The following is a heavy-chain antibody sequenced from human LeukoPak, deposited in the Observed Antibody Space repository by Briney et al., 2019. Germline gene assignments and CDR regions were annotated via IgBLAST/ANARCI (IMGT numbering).Heavy chain of an antibody. CDR2: VKDDGSDK. CDR3: ARHCTGSCAHGLDV. Sequence: PGGSLRLSCGASGFTFSTYWMTWVRQAPGKGLEWVANVKDDGSDKYYADSVKGRFAISRDNAKKSLYLQMNSLRAEDTAVYYCARHCTGSCAHGLDVWGQGTTVIVSS. CDR1: GFTFSTYW. J-gene: IGHJ6*02. V-gene: IGHV3-7*01. D-gene: IGHD2-8*02.